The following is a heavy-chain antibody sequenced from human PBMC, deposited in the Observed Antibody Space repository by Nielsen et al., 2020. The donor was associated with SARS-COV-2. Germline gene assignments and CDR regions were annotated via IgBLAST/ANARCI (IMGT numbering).Heavy chain of an antibody. J-gene: IGHJ3*02. CDR1: GFTFSSYE. Sequence: GGSLRLSCAASGFTFSSYEMNWVRQAPGKGLEWVSYISSSGSTIYYADSVKGRFTISRDNAKNSLYLQMNSLRAEDTAVYYCARGTAGYYDSSGYLLDIWGQGTMVTVSS. V-gene: IGHV3-48*03. CDR3: ARGTAGYYDSSGYLLDI. D-gene: IGHD3-22*01. CDR2: ISSSGSTI.